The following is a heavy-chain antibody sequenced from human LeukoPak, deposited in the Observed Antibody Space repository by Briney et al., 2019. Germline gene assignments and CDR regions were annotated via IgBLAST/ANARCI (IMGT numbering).Heavy chain of an antibody. Sequence: GRSLRLSCAASGFTFDAYPMHWVRQGPGKGLEWVSGVNENSVTKGYADSVKGRFTISRDNAKNSLYLQMNSLRAEDTAVYYCARLYTGYDYVWGSYRPYYFDYWGQGTLVTVSS. J-gene: IGHJ4*02. D-gene: IGHD3-16*02. CDR3: ARLYTGYDYVWGSYRPYYFDY. V-gene: IGHV3-9*01. CDR1: GFTFDAYP. CDR2: VNENSVTK.